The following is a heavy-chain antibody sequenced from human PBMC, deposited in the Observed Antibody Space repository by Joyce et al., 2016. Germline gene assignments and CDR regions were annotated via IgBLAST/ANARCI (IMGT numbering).Heavy chain of an antibody. Sequence: QVQLQESGPGLVKPSETLSLICTVSGASISSGDYYWIWIRQTPGKALEYIGYIFYTGSTYSNPSLKSRLIISLDTSKTQFSLRLSSVTATDTAVYYCVRDRSVYGGSTYYYSGVDLWGQGTAVTVSS. V-gene: IGHV4-30-4*01. J-gene: IGHJ6*02. D-gene: IGHD4-23*01. CDR1: GASISSGDYY. CDR2: IFYTGST. CDR3: VRDRSVYGGSTYYYSGVDL.